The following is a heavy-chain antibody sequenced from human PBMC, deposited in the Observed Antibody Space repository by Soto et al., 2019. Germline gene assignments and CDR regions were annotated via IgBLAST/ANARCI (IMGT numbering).Heavy chain of an antibody. J-gene: IGHJ6*02. Sequence: SVKVSCKASGGTFSSYAISWVRQAPGQGLEWMGGIIPIFGTANYAQKFQGRVTITADESTSTAYMELSSLRSEDTAMYYCARHEATYYHYYGMDVWGQGTTVTVSS. V-gene: IGHV1-69*13. CDR3: ARHEATYYHYYGMDV. CDR1: GGTFSSYA. CDR2: IIPIFGTA.